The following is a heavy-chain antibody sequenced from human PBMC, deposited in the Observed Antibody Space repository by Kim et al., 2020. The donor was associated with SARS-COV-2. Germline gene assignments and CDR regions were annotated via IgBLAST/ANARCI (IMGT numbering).Heavy chain of an antibody. D-gene: IGHD3-22*01. J-gene: IGHJ4*02. V-gene: IGHV3-21*01. Sequence: GGSLRLSCAASGFTFSSYSMNWVRQAPGKGLEWVSSISSSSSYIYYADSVKGRFTISRDNAKNSLYLQMNSLRAEDTAVYYCARDHYDSSGSPYYFDYWGQGTLVTVSS. CDR3: ARDHYDSSGSPYYFDY. CDR2: ISSSSSYI. CDR1: GFTFSSYS.